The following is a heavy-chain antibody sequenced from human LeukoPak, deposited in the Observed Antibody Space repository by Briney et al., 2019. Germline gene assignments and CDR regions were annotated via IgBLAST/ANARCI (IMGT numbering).Heavy chain of an antibody. CDR3: ARHGGSGDYDFWSGYYSYYGMDV. CDR2: IYYSGST. Sequence: SETLSLTCTVSNGSISSSGYYWTWIRQPPGKGLEWIGTIYYSGSTYYNPSLKSRVTISIDTSKNQFSLKLSSVTAADTAVYYCARHGGSGDYDFWSGYYSYYGMDVWGQGTTVTVSS. J-gene: IGHJ6*02. CDR1: NGSISSSGYY. V-gene: IGHV4-39*01. D-gene: IGHD3-3*01.